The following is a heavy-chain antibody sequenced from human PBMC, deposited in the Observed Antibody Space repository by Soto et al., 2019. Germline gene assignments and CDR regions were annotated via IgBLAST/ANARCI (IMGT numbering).Heavy chain of an antibody. Sequence: EVQLLESGGGLVQPGGSLRLSCAASGFAFGAYAMTWVRQAPGKGLEWVSVISGAGGNTYYADSVKGRFTVSRDNSKKMLYLEMNSLRVADTAIYYCAKDPVPQLLPSWWFDPWGQGTRVTVAS. V-gene: IGHV3-23*01. CDR1: GFAFGAYA. J-gene: IGHJ5*02. CDR2: ISGAGGNT. D-gene: IGHD2-2*01. CDR3: AKDPVPQLLPSWWFDP.